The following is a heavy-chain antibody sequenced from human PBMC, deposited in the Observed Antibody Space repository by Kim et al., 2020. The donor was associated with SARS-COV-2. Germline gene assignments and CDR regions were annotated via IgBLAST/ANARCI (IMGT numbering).Heavy chain of an antibody. CDR3: ARINFGEDY. CDR2: LHSDGSA. V-gene: IGHV3-53*01. J-gene: IGHJ4*02. D-gene: IGHD2-21*01. CDR1: GFIASNKY. Sequence: GGSLRLSCAASGFIASNKYMSWVRQPPGRGLEWVSTLHSDGSAYYGDSVKGRFSISRDNSKNTLYLQLNTLRDEDTAVYYCARINFGEDYWGRGTLVTVS.